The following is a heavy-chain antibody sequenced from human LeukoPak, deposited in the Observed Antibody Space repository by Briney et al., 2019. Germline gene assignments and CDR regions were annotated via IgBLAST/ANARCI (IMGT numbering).Heavy chain of an antibody. V-gene: IGHV4-39*07. CDR1: GASVSSSNYY. D-gene: IGHD2-15*01. Sequence: SEALSLTCTVSGASVSSSNYYWGWIRQAPGKGLEWIVSMSYSGHTYYNPSLKSRVTTSIDTSKNQLSLNLKSVTAADTAVYYCARDRDVDDFDSWGHGTLVTVSS. CDR2: MSYSGHT. CDR3: ARDRDVDDFDS. J-gene: IGHJ4*01.